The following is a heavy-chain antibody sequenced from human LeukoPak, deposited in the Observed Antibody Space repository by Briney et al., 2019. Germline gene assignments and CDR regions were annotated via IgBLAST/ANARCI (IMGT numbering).Heavy chain of an antibody. V-gene: IGHV4-39*02. J-gene: IGHJ4*02. Sequence: SETLSLTCTVSGGSISSGPYYWGWIRQPPGKGLEWIGVMYFSGSTHYNPSLKSRVTMSVDTSKNQFSLELSSVTAADTAVYYCARDGGVVRGVIIRGDYFDYWGQGTLVTVSS. CDR2: MYFSGST. CDR1: GGSISSGPYY. D-gene: IGHD3-10*01. CDR3: ARDGGVVRGVIIRGDYFDY.